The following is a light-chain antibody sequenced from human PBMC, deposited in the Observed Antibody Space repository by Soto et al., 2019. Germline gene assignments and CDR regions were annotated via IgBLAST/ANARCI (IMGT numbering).Light chain of an antibody. V-gene: IGKV1-33*01. CDR1: RDISNY. Sequence: DIKMTQSPSSLSASVGDRVTLTCQASRDISNYLDWYQQKPGITFKLLIYDASNLETGVPSRFSGSGSGTDFTFTISSLQPEDIATYYCQQYDNLPLTFGGGTKVDIK. CDR3: QQYDNLPLT. CDR2: DAS. J-gene: IGKJ4*01.